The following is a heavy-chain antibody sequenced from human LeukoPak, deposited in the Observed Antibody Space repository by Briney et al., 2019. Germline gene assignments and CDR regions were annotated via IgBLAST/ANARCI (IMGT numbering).Heavy chain of an antibody. Sequence: ASVKVSCKTSVYTFTGYYIHWVRQAPGQGLEWMGWINPNSGGKTYAQQFQGRVTKTRDTSISTAYMEVTRLGSDDTAVYYCARDSGSRSCEFDYWGKGTLVPVSS. CDR1: VYTFTGYY. D-gene: IGHD6-13*01. CDR3: ARDSGSRSCEFDY. CDR2: INPNSGGK. V-gene: IGHV1-2*02. J-gene: IGHJ4*02.